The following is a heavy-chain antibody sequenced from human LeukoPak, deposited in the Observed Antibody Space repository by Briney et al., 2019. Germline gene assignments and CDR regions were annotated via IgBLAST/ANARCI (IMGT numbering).Heavy chain of an antibody. CDR1: GFTFCAFW. CDR3: TRDMWGTSDN. V-gene: IGHV3-74*01. J-gene: IGHJ4*02. D-gene: IGHD1-14*01. CDR2: LNPDGSIT. Sequence: GGSLRLPCAASGFTFCAFWMHCVRQGPGKEPMWVSRLNPDGSITSYADSVKGRFSISSDNAKITLFLQISSLRAEDTDLYSCTRDMWGTSDNGGQETLVTV.